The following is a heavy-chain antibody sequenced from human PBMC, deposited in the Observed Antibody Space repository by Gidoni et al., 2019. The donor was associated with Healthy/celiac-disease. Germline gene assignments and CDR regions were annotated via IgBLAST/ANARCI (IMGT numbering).Heavy chain of an antibody. V-gene: IGHV3-7*03. J-gene: IGHJ4*02. CDR1: GFPFSSYG. Sequence: EVQLVESGGGLVQPGGSLRLPCAASGFPFSSYGMSWVRQAPGKGLEWVANIKQDGSEKYYVDSVKGRFTISRDNAKNSLYLQMNSLRAEDTAVYYCARGRGNDYWGQGTLVTVSS. CDR3: ARGRGNDY. D-gene: IGHD3-10*01. CDR2: IKQDGSEK.